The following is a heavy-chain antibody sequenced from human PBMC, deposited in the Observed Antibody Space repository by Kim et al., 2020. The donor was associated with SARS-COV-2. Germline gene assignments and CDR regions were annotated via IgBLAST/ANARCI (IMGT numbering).Heavy chain of an antibody. V-gene: IGHV1-8*01. CDR3: ARGHDSSGYYLYY. Sequence: YAQKCQGRVTMTRNTSISTAYMELSSLRSEDTAVYYCARGHDSSGYYLYYWGQGTLVTVSS. J-gene: IGHJ4*02. D-gene: IGHD3-22*01.